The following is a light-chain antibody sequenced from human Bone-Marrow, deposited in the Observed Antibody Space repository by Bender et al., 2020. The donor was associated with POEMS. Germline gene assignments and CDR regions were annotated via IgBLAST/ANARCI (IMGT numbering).Light chain of an antibody. CDR2: EVN. Sequence: QSALTQPASVSGSPGQSITISCTGSCNFFGSFNLVSWYQQHPGKAPKLMIYEVNKRPSGVPDRFSGSRSGNTASLTVSGLQAEDEADYYCAVWDDSLNGWVFGGGTKLTVL. J-gene: IGLJ3*02. CDR1: CNFFGSFNL. V-gene: IGLV2-14*02. CDR3: AVWDDSLNGWV.